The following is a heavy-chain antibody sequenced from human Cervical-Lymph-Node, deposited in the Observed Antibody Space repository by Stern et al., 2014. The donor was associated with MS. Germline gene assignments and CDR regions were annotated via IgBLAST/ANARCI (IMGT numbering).Heavy chain of an antibody. CDR2: IDYTGTS. V-gene: IGHV4-39*01. J-gene: IGHJ4*02. CDR3: VRQVTVRSRFDY. D-gene: IGHD4-11*01. CDR1: GGSISSSYY. Sequence: QLPLQESGPGLVKPSETLSRTCTVYGGSISSSYYLGWIRQSSGKGLEWIGSIDYTGTSFYTPSLKGRVTISVATSNNQSPLKLSSVTAADTAVYYCVRQVTVRSRFDYWGQGTLVTVSS.